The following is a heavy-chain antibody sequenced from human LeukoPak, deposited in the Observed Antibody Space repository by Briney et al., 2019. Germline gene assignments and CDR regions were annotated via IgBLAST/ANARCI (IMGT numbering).Heavy chain of an antibody. CDR1: GYSISSGYY. J-gene: IGHJ4*02. CDR2: IYHSGST. D-gene: IGHD3-3*01. CDR3: ARCNRPATDDFWSGYYFRILSPFDY. Sequence: SETQSLTCAVSGYSISSGYYWGWIRQPPGKGLEWIGRIYHSGSTYYNASLKSRVTISVDTSKNQFSLKLSSVAAPDTAVYYCARCNRPATDDFWSGYYFRILSPFDYWGQGTLVTVSS. V-gene: IGHV4-38-2*01.